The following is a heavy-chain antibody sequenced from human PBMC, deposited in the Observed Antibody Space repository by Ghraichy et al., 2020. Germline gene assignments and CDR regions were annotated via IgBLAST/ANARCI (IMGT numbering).Heavy chain of an antibody. Sequence: QTLSLTCTVSGASITSNHWSWIRQPPGKGLEWIGNVYYGGSATTNPALKSRVTISMDTSNNQYSLMLSSVTAADTAIYYCARDLGLSLWGQGTLVTVSS. J-gene: IGHJ4*02. CDR3: ARDLGLSL. CDR1: GASITSNH. CDR2: VYYGGSA. V-gene: IGHV4-59*01.